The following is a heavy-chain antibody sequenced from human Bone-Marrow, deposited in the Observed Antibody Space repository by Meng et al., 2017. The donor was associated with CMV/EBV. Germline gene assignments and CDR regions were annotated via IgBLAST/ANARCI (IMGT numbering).Heavy chain of an antibody. D-gene: IGHD3-3*01. CDR1: GGSISSSSYY. Sequence: GSLRLSCTVSGGSISSSSYYWSWIRQPPGKGLEWIGYIYYSGSTNYNPSLKSRVTISVDTSKNQFSLKLSSVTAADTAVYYCAREGLWSGWTREYDMDVWGQGTTVTASS. V-gene: IGHV4-61*01. J-gene: IGHJ6*02. CDR2: IYYSGST. CDR3: AREGLWSGWTREYDMDV.